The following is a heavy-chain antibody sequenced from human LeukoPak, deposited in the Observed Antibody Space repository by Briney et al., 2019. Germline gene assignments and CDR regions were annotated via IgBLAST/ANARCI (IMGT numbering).Heavy chain of an antibody. CDR1: GFSVSSNY. J-gene: IGHJ4*02. Sequence: GGSLRLSCAASGFSVSSNYMSWVRQAPGKGLEWVSVISSGGSAYYADSVKGRLTISRDNSKNTLYLQMNSLRAEDTAVYYCARDRVFDYWGQGTLVTVSS. V-gene: IGHV3-53*05. CDR3: ARDRVFDY. CDR2: ISSGGSA.